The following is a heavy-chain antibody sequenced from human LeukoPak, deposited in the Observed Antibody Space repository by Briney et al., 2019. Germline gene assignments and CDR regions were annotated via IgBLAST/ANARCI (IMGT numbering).Heavy chain of an antibody. CDR1: GFTFDSYS. CDR3: AKDRGYSGYSYPDY. D-gene: IGHD5-12*01. J-gene: IGHJ4*02. V-gene: IGHV3-48*04. Sequence: GRSLRLSCAASGFTFDSYSMNWVRQAPGKGLEWISYISSSSTTIYYADSVKGRFTISRDNAKNSLYLQMNSLRAEDTAVYYCAKDRGYSGYSYPDYWGQGTLVTVSS. CDR2: ISSSSTTI.